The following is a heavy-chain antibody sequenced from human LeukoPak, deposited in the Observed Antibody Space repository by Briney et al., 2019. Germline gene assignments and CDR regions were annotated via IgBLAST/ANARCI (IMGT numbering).Heavy chain of an antibody. J-gene: IGHJ4*02. CDR2: IDSSGGYM. CDR3: LRGDRRDY. V-gene: IGHV3-21*06. Sequence: GGTLRLSCAASGFTFSSYGMSWVRQAPGKGLEWVSSIDSSGGYMFYADSVKGRFIISRDNAKDSLYLQVNSLRVEDTAVYYCLRGDRRDYWGQGTLVTVSS. CDR1: GFTFSSYG.